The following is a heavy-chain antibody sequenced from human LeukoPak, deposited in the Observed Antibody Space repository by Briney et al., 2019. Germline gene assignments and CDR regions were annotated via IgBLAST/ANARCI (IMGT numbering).Heavy chain of an antibody. J-gene: IGHJ3*02. V-gene: IGHV1-69*05. D-gene: IGHD3-22*01. CDR1: GGTFSSYA. CDR2: IIPIFGTA. CDR3: ARHTRHYYDSSGDAFDI. Sequence: SVKVSCKASGGTFSSYAISWVRQAPGQGLEWMGGIIPIFGTANYAQKFQGRVTITTDESTSIAYMELSSLRSEDTAVYYCARHTRHYYDSSGDAFDIWGQGTMVTVSS.